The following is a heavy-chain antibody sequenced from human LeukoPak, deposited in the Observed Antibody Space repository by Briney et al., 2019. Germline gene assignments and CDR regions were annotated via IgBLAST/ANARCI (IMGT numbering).Heavy chain of an antibody. CDR3: ARHVTTTATSWFDP. D-gene: IGHD1-1*01. Sequence: GESLKISCQGSAYSFTTYWIGWVRQMPGKGLEWMGIIYPGDSNIRYSPSFQSQVTISADKSISTAYLQWSSLKASDTAMYYCARHVTTTATSWFDPWGQGTLVTVSS. CDR1: AYSFTTYW. CDR2: IYPGDSNI. J-gene: IGHJ5*02. V-gene: IGHV5-51*01.